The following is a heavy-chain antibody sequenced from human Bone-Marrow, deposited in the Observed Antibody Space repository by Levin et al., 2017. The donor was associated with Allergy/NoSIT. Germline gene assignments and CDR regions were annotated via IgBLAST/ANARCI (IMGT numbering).Heavy chain of an antibody. CDR3: ARGPRITMVRGVIIDVSLIFPPFDY. J-gene: IGHJ4*02. CDR2: ISYDGSNK. CDR1: GFTFSSYA. V-gene: IGHV3-30-3*01. D-gene: IGHD3-10*01. Sequence: GGSLRLSCAASGFTFSSYAMHWVRQAPGKGLEWVAVISYDGSNKYYADSVKGRFTISRDNSKNTLYLQMNSLRAEDTAVYYCARGPRITMVRGVIIDVSLIFPPFDYWGQGTLVTVSS.